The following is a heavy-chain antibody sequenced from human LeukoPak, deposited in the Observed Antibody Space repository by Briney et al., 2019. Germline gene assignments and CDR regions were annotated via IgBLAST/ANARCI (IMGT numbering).Heavy chain of an antibody. CDR3: AKEKSDCSSTSCYSAFDY. D-gene: IGHD2-2*01. J-gene: IGHJ4*02. Sequence: QAGGSLRLSCAASGYTFSSYAMSRVRQAPGKGLEWVSAVSGSGGSTYYADSVKGRFTISRDNSKNTLYLQMNSLRAEDTAVYYCAKEKSDCSSTSCYSAFDYWGQGTLVTVSS. CDR2: VSGSGGST. V-gene: IGHV3-23*01. CDR1: GYTFSSYA.